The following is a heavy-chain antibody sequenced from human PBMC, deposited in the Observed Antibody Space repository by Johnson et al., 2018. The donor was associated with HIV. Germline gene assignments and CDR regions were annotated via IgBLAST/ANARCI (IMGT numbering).Heavy chain of an antibody. D-gene: IGHD4-23*01. CDR3: ARERNSKDAFDI. CDR1: GFTFDDYA. V-gene: IGHV3-9*01. J-gene: IGHJ3*02. Sequence: EVQLVESGGGVVQPGRSLRLSCAASGFTFDDYAMHWVRQAPGKGLEWVSGISWNSGSIGYADSVKGRFTISRDNAKNSLYLQMNSLRAEDTAVYYGARERNSKDAFDIWGQGTMVTVSS. CDR2: ISWNSGSI.